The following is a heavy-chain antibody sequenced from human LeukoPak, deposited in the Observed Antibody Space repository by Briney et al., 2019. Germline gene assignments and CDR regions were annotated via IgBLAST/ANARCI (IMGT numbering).Heavy chain of an antibody. V-gene: IGHV4-59*01. CDR1: GGSISSYY. CDR2: NYYSGST. Sequence: NPSETLSLTCTVSGGSISSYYWSWIRQPPGKGLEWIGYNYYSGSTNYNPSLKSRVTISVDTSKNQFSLKLSSVTAADTAVYYCARESVEGYFDYWGQGTLVTVSS. CDR3: ARESVEGYFDY. D-gene: IGHD2-2*01. J-gene: IGHJ4*02.